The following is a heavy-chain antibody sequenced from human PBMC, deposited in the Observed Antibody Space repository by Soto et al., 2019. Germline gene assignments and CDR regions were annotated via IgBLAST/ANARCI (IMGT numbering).Heavy chain of an antibody. CDR1: GGSIINYY. D-gene: IGHD6-13*01. V-gene: IGHV4-4*07. CDR3: ARQTTYSSSWFDY. Sequence: SETLSLTCTVSGGSIINYYWTWIRQPAGKGLEWVGRIYSSGSTSYNPSLKSRLTMSVDTSKKQFSLKLTSVTAADTALYSCARQTTYSSSWFDYWGHGTLVTVSS. J-gene: IGHJ5*01. CDR2: IYSSGST.